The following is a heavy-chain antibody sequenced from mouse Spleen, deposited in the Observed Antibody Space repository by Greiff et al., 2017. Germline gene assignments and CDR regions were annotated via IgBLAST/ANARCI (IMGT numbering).Heavy chain of an antibody. CDR1: GYTFTSYW. J-gene: IGHJ1*01. D-gene: IGHD1-1*01. CDR3: ARDYYYGSSYEDFDV. CDR2: IDPSDSYT. V-gene: IGHV1-59*01. Sequence: VQLQQPGAELVRPGTSVKLSCKASGYTFTSYWMHWVKQRPGQGLEWIGVIDPSDSYTNYNQKFKGKATLTVDTSSSTAYMQLSSLTSEDSAVYYCARDYYYGSSYEDFDVWGAGTTVTVSS.